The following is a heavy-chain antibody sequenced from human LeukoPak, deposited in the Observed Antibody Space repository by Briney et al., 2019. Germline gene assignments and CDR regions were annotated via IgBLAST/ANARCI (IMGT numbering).Heavy chain of an antibody. V-gene: IGHV3-23*01. Sequence: GGSLRLSCVASGFIFSSYGMSWVRQAPGKGLEWVSAISGSGGSTYYADSVKGRFTISRDNAKNTLYLQMDSLRADDTAVYYCVRGGSPSEYWGQGTLVTVSS. CDR1: GFIFSSYG. CDR3: VRGGSPSEY. CDR2: ISGSGGST. J-gene: IGHJ4*02. D-gene: IGHD5-12*01.